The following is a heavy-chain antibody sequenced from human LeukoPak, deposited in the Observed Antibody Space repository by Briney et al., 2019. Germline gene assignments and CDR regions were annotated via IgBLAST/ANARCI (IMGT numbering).Heavy chain of an antibody. Sequence: GGSLRLSCAASGFTVSSNYMSWVRQAPGKGLEWVSVIYSGGSTYYADSVKGRFTISRDNSKNTLYLQMNSLRAEDTAVYYRARGSDTVVTNSYNWFDPWGQGTLVTVSS. CDR2: IYSGGST. D-gene: IGHD4-23*01. V-gene: IGHV3-53*01. CDR1: GFTVSSNY. J-gene: IGHJ5*02. CDR3: ARGSDTVVTNSYNWFDP.